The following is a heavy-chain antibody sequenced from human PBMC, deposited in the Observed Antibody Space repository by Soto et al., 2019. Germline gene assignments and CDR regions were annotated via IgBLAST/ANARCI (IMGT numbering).Heavy chain of an antibody. V-gene: IGHV3-23*01. CDR3: AKAWGIDY. J-gene: IGHJ4*02. CDR2: ISGSGSST. Sequence: EVQLLESGGGLVEPGGSRRLSCAASGFTFSSYTTSWVRQAPGKGLEWVSTISGSGSSTYSADSVKGRFTISRDNSKNALYLEMNSLRVEDTAIYCCAKAWGIDYWGQGTLVTVSS. D-gene: IGHD7-27*01. CDR1: GFTFSSYT.